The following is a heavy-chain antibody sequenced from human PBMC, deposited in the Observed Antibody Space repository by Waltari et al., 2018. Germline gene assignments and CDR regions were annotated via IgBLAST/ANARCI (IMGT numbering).Heavy chain of an antibody. CDR1: GYTFTGYY. J-gene: IGHJ4*02. CDR2: INPNSGGT. V-gene: IGHV1-2*04. D-gene: IGHD6-25*01. Sequence: QVQLVQSGAEVKKPGASVKVSCKASGYTFTGYYMHWVRQAPGQGLEWMGWINPNSGGTNYAQKCQGWVTMTRDTAISTAYMELSRLRSDDTAVYDCARVSVQYSSAPAPLGYWGQGTLVTVSS. CDR3: ARVSVQYSSAPAPLGY.